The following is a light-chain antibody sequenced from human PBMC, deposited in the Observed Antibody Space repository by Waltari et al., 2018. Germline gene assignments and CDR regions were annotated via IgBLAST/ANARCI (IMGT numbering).Light chain of an antibody. Sequence: QSVLNPPPSVSALPGQRVTIACSGDTSTLGRNFVLWFQQAPQMAPKPLIHTSHQRPSGVPDRFSGSRSGTSASLAISGLQSEDEADYYCASWDDGLNGWMFGGGTKVTVL. CDR3: ASWDDGLNGWM. J-gene: IGLJ3*02. V-gene: IGLV1-44*01. CDR1: TSTLGRNF. CDR2: TSH.